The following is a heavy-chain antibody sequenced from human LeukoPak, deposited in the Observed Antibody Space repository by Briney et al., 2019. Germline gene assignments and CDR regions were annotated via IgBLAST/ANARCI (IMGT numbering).Heavy chain of an antibody. J-gene: IGHJ3*02. CDR2: IIPIFGTA. D-gene: IGHD2/OR15-2a*01. CDR1: GGTFSGYA. V-gene: IGHV1-69*01. CDR3: ARVLSPGAFDI. Sequence: SVKVSCKAAGGTFSGYAISWVRQAPGQGLEWMGGIIPIFGTANYAQKFQGRVTITADESTSTAYMELSSLRSEDTAVYYCARVLSPGAFDIWGQGTMVTVSS.